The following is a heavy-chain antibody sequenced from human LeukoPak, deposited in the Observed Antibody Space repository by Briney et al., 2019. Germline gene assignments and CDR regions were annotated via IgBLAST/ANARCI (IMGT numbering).Heavy chain of an antibody. V-gene: IGHV1-69*13. CDR3: ARLYNYYGSGRSNRTRFFDY. CDR2: IIPIFGTA. CDR1: GGTFSSYA. Sequence: ASVKVSCKASGGTFSSYAISWVRQAPGQGLEWMGGIIPIFGTANYAQKFQGRVTITADESTSTAYMELSSLRSEDTAVYYCARLYNYYGSGRSNRTRFFDYWGQGTLVTVSS. J-gene: IGHJ4*02. D-gene: IGHD3-10*01.